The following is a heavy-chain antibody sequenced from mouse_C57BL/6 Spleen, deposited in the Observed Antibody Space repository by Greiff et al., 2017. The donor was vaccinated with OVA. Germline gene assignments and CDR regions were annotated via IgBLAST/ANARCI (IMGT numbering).Heavy chain of an antibody. D-gene: IGHD2-3*01. J-gene: IGHJ4*01. CDR3: ARSDDVDGYFNYYAMDY. V-gene: IGHV1-26*01. Sequence: EVQLQQSGPELVKPGASVKISCKASGYTFTDYYMNWVKQSHGKSLEWIGDINPNNGGTSYNQKFKGKATLTVDKSSSTSYMELRSRTSEDSAGYCCARSDDVDGYFNYYAMDYWGQGTSVTVSS. CDR2: INPNNGGT. CDR1: GYTFTDYY.